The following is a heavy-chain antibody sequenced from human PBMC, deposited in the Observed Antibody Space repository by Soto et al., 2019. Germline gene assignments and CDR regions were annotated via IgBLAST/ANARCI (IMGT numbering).Heavy chain of an antibody. CDR3: AREGPTYYYGSGPLDV. V-gene: IGHV3-53*01. Sequence: GGSLRLSCAASGFTVSSNYMSWVRQAPGKGPEWVSVIHSGGNTYYADSVKGRFTISRDNSKNTLYLQMNSLRAEDTAVYYCAREGPTYYYGSGPLDVWGQGTTGTLS. CDR2: IHSGGNT. CDR1: GFTVSSNY. D-gene: IGHD3-10*01. J-gene: IGHJ6*02.